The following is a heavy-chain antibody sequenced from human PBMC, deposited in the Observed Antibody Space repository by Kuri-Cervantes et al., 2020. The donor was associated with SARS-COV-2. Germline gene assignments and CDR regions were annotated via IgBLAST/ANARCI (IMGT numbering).Heavy chain of an antibody. Sequence: ASMKVSCKASGPTFINHYIHWVRQAPGHGLEWMGIMNFDGGSSAGYARQFQGRVTMTTDTSTSTAYMELRSLRSDDTAVYYCARDFGGPGYLPAVGFDYWGQGTLVTVSS. CDR3: ARDFGGPGYLPAVGFDY. D-gene: IGHD6-19*01. CDR1: GPTFINHY. V-gene: IGHV1-46*01. J-gene: IGHJ4*02. CDR2: MNFDGGSSA.